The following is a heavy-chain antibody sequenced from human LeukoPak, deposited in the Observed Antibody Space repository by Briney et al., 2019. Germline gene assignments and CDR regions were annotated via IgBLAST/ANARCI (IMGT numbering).Heavy chain of an antibody. CDR2: ISGSGGST. CDR3: ANLLRYFDWLQDAFDI. D-gene: IGHD3-9*01. Sequence: GGSLRLSCAASGFTFSSYAMSWVRQAPGKGLEWVSAISGSGGSTYYADSVKGRFTISRDNSKNTPYLQMNSLRAEDTAVYYCANLLRYFDWLQDAFDIWGQGTMVTVSS. J-gene: IGHJ3*02. V-gene: IGHV3-23*01. CDR1: GFTFSSYA.